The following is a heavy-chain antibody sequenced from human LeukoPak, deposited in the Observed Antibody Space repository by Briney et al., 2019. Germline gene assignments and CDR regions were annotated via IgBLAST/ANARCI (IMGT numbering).Heavy chain of an antibody. D-gene: IGHD6-6*01. Sequence: GGSLRLSCAVSGFTFSGFWMSWSRQAPGKGLEWVASINSGGSEGYYADVAKGRFTISRDNAKNSLYLQINSLRAEDAAVYYCARSSYSSSSSVWGQGTMVTVSS. CDR2: INSGGSEG. V-gene: IGHV3-7*03. J-gene: IGHJ3*01. CDR3: ARSSYSSSSSV. CDR1: GFTFSGFW.